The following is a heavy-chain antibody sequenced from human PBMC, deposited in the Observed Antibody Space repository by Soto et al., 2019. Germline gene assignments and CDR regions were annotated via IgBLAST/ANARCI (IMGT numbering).Heavy chain of an antibody. CDR1: GYTFTSYG. V-gene: IGHV1-18*01. CDR2: ISAYNGNT. J-gene: IGHJ4*02. D-gene: IGHD2-15*01. Sequence: ASFKVSCKASGYTFTSYGISWGQQAPGQGLEWMGWISAYNGNTNYAQKLQGRVTMTTDTSTSTAYMELRSLRSDDTAVYYCARDCSGGSCYSFDYWGQGTLVTVSS. CDR3: ARDCSGGSCYSFDY.